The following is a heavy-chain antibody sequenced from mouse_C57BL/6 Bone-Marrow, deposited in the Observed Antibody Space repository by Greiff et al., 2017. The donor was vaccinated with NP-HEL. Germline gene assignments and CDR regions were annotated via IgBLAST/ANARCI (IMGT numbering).Heavy chain of an antibody. J-gene: IGHJ3*01. CDR1: GYTFTSYG. V-gene: IGHV1-81*01. Sequence: VQLQESGAELARPGASVKLSCKASGYTFTSYGISWVKQRTGQGLEWIGEIYPRSGNTYYNEKFKGKATLTADKSSSTAYMELRSLTSEDSAVYFCARFYDPAWFAYWGQGTLVTVSA. CDR2: IYPRSGNT. CDR3: ARFYDPAWFAY. D-gene: IGHD2-12*01.